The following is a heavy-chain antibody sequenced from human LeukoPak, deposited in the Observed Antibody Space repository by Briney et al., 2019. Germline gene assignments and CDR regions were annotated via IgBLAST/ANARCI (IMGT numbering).Heavy chain of an antibody. Sequence: SETLSLTCTVSGGSISSSSYYWGWIRQPPGKGLEWIGSIYYSGSTYYNPSLKSRVTISVDTSKNQFSLKLSSVTAADTAVYYCASLPGDGYNVWGQGTLVTVSS. CDR3: ASLPGDGYNV. V-gene: IGHV4-39*07. CDR1: GGSISSSSYY. CDR2: IYYSGST. D-gene: IGHD5-24*01. J-gene: IGHJ4*02.